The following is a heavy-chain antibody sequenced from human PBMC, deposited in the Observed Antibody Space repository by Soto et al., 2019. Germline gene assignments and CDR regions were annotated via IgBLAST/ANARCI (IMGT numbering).Heavy chain of an antibody. V-gene: IGHV3-30-3*01. CDR1: GFTFSDYT. D-gene: IGHD4-17*01. J-gene: IGHJ4*02. CDR2: ISYDATNK. CDR3: ARAVTRDFDY. Sequence: QVQLVESGGGVVQPGRSLRLSCAASGFTFSDYTIHWVRQAPGKGLEWVALISYDATNKYYSDSVKGRFTISRDNSKNTLYLQMNSRRPEDTAVYYCARAVTRDFDYWGQGTLVTVSS.